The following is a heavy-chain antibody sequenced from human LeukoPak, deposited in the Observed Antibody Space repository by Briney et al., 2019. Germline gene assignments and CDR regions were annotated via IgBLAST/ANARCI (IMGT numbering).Heavy chain of an antibody. V-gene: IGHV4-4*02. Sequence: PSGTLSLTCAVSGGSISSSNWWSWVRQPPGKGLEWIGGIYQSGSTNCNPSLRSRVTISVDTSKNQFSLKLSSVTAADTAVYYCARVLPSSGWYNDAFDIWGQGTMVTVSS. J-gene: IGHJ3*02. CDR3: ARVLPSSGWYNDAFDI. CDR2: IYQSGST. D-gene: IGHD6-19*01. CDR1: GGSISSSNW.